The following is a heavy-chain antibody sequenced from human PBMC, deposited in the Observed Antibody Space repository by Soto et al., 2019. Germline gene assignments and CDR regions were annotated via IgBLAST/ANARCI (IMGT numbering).Heavy chain of an antibody. J-gene: IGHJ4*02. D-gene: IGHD6-19*01. CDR3: ARGGGRPAVAGGEDYFDY. Sequence: GGSLRLSCAASGFTFSSYWMYWVRQAPGKGLVWVSRINSDGSSTSYADSVKGRFTISRDNAKNTLYLQMNSLRAEDTAVYDWARGGGRPAVAGGEDYFDYWGQGTLVTVSS. CDR1: GFTFSSYW. V-gene: IGHV3-74*01. CDR2: INSDGSST.